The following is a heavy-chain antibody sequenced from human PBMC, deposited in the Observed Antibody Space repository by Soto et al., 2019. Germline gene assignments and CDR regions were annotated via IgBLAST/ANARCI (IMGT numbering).Heavy chain of an antibody. CDR1: GFTFSSYA. CDR3: AKDQGSSWYEIDY. V-gene: IGHV3-30*18. D-gene: IGHD6-13*01. J-gene: IGHJ4*02. CDR2: ISYDGYDE. Sequence: PGGSLRLSCAASGFTFSSYAMHWVRQAPGKGLEWVAVISYDGYDEYYADSVKGRFTISRNNSKNTLYLQMNSLRAEDTAVYYCAKDQGSSWYEIDYWGQGTLVTAPQ.